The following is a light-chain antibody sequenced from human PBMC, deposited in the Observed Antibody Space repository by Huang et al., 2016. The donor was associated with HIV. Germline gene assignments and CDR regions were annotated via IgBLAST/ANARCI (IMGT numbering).Light chain of an antibody. CDR1: QSVSSN. V-gene: IGKV3-15*01. Sequence: EIVLTQSPATLSVSPGESATLSCMASQSVSSNLAWYQQKPGQAPRLLIYAASTRATGIPGRFSGSGSGTEFTLTISSLQSEDFAFYYCQQYHDWPPLTFGGGTKVEIK. J-gene: IGKJ4*01. CDR3: QQYHDWPPLT. CDR2: AAS.